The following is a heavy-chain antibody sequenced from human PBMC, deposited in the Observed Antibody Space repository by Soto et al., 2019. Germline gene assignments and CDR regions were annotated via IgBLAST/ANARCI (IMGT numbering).Heavy chain of an antibody. CDR1: GGSFSGYY. V-gene: IGHV4-34*01. CDR3: ARGGDLYCSGGSCYYHDAFDI. CDR2: INHSGST. Sequence: QVQLQQWGAGLLKPSETLSLTCAVYGGSFSGYYWSWIRQPPGKGLEWTGVINHSGSTNYNPSLKSRVTIPVDTCKNKSSLKLSSVTAAETDVYDCARGGDLYCSGGSCYYHDAFDIWGQGTMVTVSS. J-gene: IGHJ3*02. D-gene: IGHD2-15*01.